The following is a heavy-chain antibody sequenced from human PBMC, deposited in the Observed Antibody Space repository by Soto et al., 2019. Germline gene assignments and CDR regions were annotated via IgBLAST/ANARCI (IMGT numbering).Heavy chain of an antibody. V-gene: IGHV4-34*01. J-gene: IGHJ4*02. CDR3: ARVVVNYYGSGSYGGNYFDY. Sequence: SETLSLTCAVYGGSFSGYYWSWIRQPPGKGLEWIGEINHSGSTNYNPSLKSRVTISVDTSKNQFSLKLSSVTAADTAVYYCARVVVNYYGSGSYGGNYFDYWGQGTLVTVSS. CDR2: INHSGST. CDR1: GGSFSGYY. D-gene: IGHD3-10*01.